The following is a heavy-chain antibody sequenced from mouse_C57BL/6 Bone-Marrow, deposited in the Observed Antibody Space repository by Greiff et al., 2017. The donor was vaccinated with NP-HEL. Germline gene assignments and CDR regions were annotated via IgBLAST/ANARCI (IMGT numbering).Heavy chain of an antibody. CDR3: ARDAPPTVVGGAMDY. CDR2: SRNKANDYTT. Sequence: EVKLVESGGGLVQSGRSLRLSCATSGFTFSDFYMEWVRQAPGKGLEWIAASRNKANDYTTEYSASVKGRFIVSRDTTQSILYLQMNALRADDTAIYYGARDAPPTVVGGAMDYWGQGTSVTVSS. D-gene: IGHD1-1*01. J-gene: IGHJ4*01. V-gene: IGHV7-1*01. CDR1: GFTFSDFY.